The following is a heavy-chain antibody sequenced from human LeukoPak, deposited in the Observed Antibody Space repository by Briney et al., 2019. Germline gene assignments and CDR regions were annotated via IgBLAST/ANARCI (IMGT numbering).Heavy chain of an antibody. Sequence: ASVKVSSKAVGYTFTSYGISCVRQAPGQGLEWMGSISPYNGNTKYAERLQGRVIMTTDTSTRTAYMELRGLRPDDTAVFYCARDQYDYVWGSYRPYFDYWGQGTLVTVSS. D-gene: IGHD3-16*02. CDR2: ISPYNGNT. V-gene: IGHV1-18*04. CDR1: GYTFTSYG. J-gene: IGHJ4*02. CDR3: ARDQYDYVWGSYRPYFDY.